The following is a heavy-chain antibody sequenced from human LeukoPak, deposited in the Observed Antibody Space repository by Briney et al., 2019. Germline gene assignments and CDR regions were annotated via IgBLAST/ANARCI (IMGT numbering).Heavy chain of an antibody. CDR3: ARYWDRRTGGGPDAFDI. D-gene: IGHD7-27*01. CDR1: GGSISSYY. V-gene: IGHV4-59*01. J-gene: IGHJ3*02. CDR2: IYYSGST. Sequence: PSETLSLTCTVSGGSISSYYWSWILQPPGKGLEWIGYIYYSGSTNYNPSLKSRVTISVDTSKNQFSLKLSSVTAADTAVYYCARYWDRRTGGGPDAFDIWGQGTMVTVSS.